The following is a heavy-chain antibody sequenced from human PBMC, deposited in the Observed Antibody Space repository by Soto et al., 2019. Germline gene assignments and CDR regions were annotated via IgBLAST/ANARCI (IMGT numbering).Heavy chain of an antibody. D-gene: IGHD6-19*01. V-gene: IGHV1-69*13. J-gene: IGHJ2*01. CDR3: ARASPGIAVAGTGPLRYFDL. CDR2: IIPIFGTA. Sequence: GASVKVSCKASGYTFISYGISWVRQAPGQGLEWMGGIIPIFGTANYAQKFQGRVTITADESTSTAYMELSSLRSEDTAVYYCARASPGIAVAGTGPLRYFDLWGRGTLVTVSS. CDR1: GYTFISYG.